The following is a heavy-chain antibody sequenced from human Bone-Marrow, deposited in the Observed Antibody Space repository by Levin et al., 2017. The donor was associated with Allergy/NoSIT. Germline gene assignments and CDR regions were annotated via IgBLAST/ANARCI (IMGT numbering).Heavy chain of an antibody. CDR1: GNSISSGYY. Sequence: PGGSLRLSCAVSGNSISSGYYWGWIRQPPGKGLEWIGTIYHSGSTYYYNPSLKSRVTISVDTSKNQFSLKVTSVTAADTAVYYCARDGGQAAPNWYFDLWGRGALVTVSS. CDR2: IYHSGSTY. CDR3: ARDGGQAAPNWYFDL. D-gene: IGHD3-16*01. J-gene: IGHJ2*01. V-gene: IGHV4-38-2*02.